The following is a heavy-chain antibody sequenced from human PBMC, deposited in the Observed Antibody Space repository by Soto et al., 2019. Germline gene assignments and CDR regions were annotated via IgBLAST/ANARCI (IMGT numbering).Heavy chain of an antibody. V-gene: IGHV1-8*01. CDR3: ARGVKYGAYSRWFDP. D-gene: IGHD4-17*01. J-gene: IGHJ5*02. CDR1: GNTFTNYD. CDR2: MNPNSGDT. Sequence: QVQLVQSGAEVKKPGASVKVSCKASGNTFTNYDINWVRQATGQGLEYLGWMNPNSGDTAYVQKFQGRVTMTWHTCITTVYMELRTLRSEDTAVYFCARGVKYGAYSRWFDPWGQGTLVSVSS.